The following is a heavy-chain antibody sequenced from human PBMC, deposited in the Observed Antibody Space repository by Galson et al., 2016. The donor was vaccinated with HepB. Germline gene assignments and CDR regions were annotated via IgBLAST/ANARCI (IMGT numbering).Heavy chain of an antibody. D-gene: IGHD5-18*01. J-gene: IGHJ4*02. CDR1: GDIFSNFA. CDR2: VSPLLGSA. Sequence: SVKVSYKASGDIFSNFAFSWVRQAPGQGLEWVGRVSPLLGSANYAQRFQGRVTITADESTSTAYMELNSLTYDDSAVYYCAGGGGITAMYYFDAWGQGTQVTVSS. CDR3: AGGGGITAMYYFDA. V-gene: IGHV1-69*11.